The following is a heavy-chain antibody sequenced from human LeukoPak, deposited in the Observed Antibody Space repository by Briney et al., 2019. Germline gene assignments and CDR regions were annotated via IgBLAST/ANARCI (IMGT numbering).Heavy chain of an antibody. J-gene: IGHJ4*02. CDR2: ISGSGGST. D-gene: IGHD2-2*01. CDR3: ATSNIVVVPAAIEDY. V-gene: IGHV3-23*01. Sequence: GGSLRLSCAASGFTFSSYAMSWVRQAPGKGLEWVSAISGSGGSTYYADSVKGRFTISRDNSKNTLYLHMNSLRAEDTAVYYCATSNIVVVPAAIEDYWGQGTLVTVSS. CDR1: GFTFSSYA.